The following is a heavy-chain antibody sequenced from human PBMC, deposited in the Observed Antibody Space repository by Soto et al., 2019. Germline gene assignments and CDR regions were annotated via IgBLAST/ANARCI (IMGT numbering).Heavy chain of an antibody. D-gene: IGHD1-26*01. Sequence: GGSLRLSCAASGFTFSSYAMSWVRQAPGKGLEWVAVISGSGARTYYADSVKGRFTISRDTSRNTLYLQMNSLRVEDTAVYYCRVGVADWGQGTRVTVSS. CDR1: GFTFSSYA. CDR3: RVGVAD. V-gene: IGHV3-23*01. CDR2: ISGSGART. J-gene: IGHJ4*02.